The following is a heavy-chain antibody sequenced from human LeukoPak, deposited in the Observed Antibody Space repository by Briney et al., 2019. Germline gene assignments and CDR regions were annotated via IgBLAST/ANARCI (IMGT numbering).Heavy chain of an antibody. CDR3: AGRRVLDASFDY. CDR2: IYSGDNT. Sequence: GGSLRLSCAASGFTVSNNCMSWVRQAPGKGLEWVSVIYSGDNTYYVESVKGRFTISRDNSKNTLFLQMNRLRAEDTAVYYCAGRRVLDASFDYWGQGTLVTVSS. CDR1: GFTVSNNC. D-gene: IGHD3-16*01. V-gene: IGHV3-66*02. J-gene: IGHJ4*02.